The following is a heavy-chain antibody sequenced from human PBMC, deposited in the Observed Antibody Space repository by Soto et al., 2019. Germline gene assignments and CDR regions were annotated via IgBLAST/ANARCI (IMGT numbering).Heavy chain of an antibody. D-gene: IGHD6-13*01. V-gene: IGHV3-33*01. CDR3: ARSIYTCTWSEDY. J-gene: IGHJ4*02. Sequence: QPGGSLRLSCAASGFTFSSYGMHWVRQAPGKGLEWVAVIWYDGSNKYYADSVKGRCTISRDNSKNTLYLQMNSLRVEDTAVFYCARSIYTCTWSEDYWGQGTLVTVSS. CDR2: IWYDGSNK. CDR1: GFTFSSYG.